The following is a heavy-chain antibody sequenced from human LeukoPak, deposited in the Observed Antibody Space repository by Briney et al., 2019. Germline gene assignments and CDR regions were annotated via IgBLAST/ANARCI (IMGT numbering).Heavy chain of an antibody. Sequence: VASVTVSCTASGGTFSSYAISWVRQAPGQGLEGMGRIIPILGIANYAQKFQGRVTITADKSTSTAYMELSSLRSEDTAVYYCARDRDGYNYGGDYWGQGTLVTVSS. V-gene: IGHV1-69*04. J-gene: IGHJ4*02. CDR3: ARDRDGYNYGGDY. CDR1: GGTFSSYA. D-gene: IGHD5-24*01. CDR2: IIPILGIA.